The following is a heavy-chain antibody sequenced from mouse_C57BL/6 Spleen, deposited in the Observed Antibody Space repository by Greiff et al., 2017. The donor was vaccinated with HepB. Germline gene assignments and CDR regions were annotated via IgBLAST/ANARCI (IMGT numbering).Heavy chain of an antibody. V-gene: IGHV1-50*01. CDR2: IDPSDSYT. CDR3: ARRTSSYAMDY. Sequence: QVQLQQPGAELVKPGASVKLSCKASGYTFTSYWMQWVKQRPGQGLEWIGEIDPSDSYTNYNQKFKGKATLTVDTSSSTAYMQLSSLTSEDSAVYYCARRTSSYAMDYWGQGTSVTVSS. CDR1: GYTFTSYW. D-gene: IGHD1-1*01. J-gene: IGHJ4*01.